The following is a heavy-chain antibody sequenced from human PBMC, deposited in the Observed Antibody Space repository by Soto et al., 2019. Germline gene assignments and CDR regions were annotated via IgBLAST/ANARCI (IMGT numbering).Heavy chain of an antibody. J-gene: IGHJ4*02. CDR3: AARSRYTSGQEFDY. CDR1: GYILTDLS. V-gene: IGHV1-24*01. CDR2: FDPEDGET. Sequence: QVQLVQSGAEVKKPGASVKVSCKVFGYILTDLSIHWVRQAPGKGLEWMGGFDPEDGETIYAQKFQGRVTMTEDTSTDTAYMELSSLRSEDTAVYYCAARSRYTSGQEFDYWGQGTLVTVSS. D-gene: IGHD6-19*01.